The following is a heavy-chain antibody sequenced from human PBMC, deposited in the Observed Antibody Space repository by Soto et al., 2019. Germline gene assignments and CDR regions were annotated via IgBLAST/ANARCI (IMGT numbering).Heavy chain of an antibody. CDR2: INHSGST. CDR3: ARVSFDNYYYGMDV. V-gene: IGHV4-34*01. CDR1: GGSFSGYY. D-gene: IGHD3-9*01. J-gene: IGHJ6*02. Sequence: QVQLQQWGAGLLKPSETLSLTCAVYGGSFSGYYWSWIRQPPGKGLEWIGEINHSGSTNYNPSLKSRVTISVDTSKNQFSLKLSSVTAADTAVYYRARVSFDNYYYGMDVWGQGTTVTVSS.